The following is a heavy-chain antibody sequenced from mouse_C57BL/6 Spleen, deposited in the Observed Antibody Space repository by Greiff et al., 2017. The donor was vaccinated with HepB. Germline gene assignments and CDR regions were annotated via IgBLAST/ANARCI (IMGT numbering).Heavy chain of an antibody. CDR1: GYTFTSYW. D-gene: IGHD2-1*01. Sequence: QVQLQQPGAELVKPGASVKLSCKASGYTFTSYWMHWVKQRPGQGLEWIGMIHPNSGSTNYNEKFTSKATLTVDKSSSTAYMQLSSLTSEDSAVYYCAREGGYGNYRDYFDYWGQGTTLTVSS. V-gene: IGHV1-64*01. CDR3: AREGGYGNYRDYFDY. J-gene: IGHJ2*01. CDR2: IHPNSGST.